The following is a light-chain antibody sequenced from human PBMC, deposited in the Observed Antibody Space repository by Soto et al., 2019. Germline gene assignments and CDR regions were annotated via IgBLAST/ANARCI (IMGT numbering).Light chain of an antibody. Sequence: EIVLTQSPGTLSLSPGDRATLSCRASQSVSSSYLAWYQQRPGQTPRLLIYGASSRATGIPDRFSGSGSGTDFTLTISRLEPEDFAVYYCQEFYSSRLWTFGQGTKVEIK. J-gene: IGKJ1*01. CDR2: GAS. CDR1: QSVSSSY. V-gene: IGKV3-20*01. CDR3: QEFYSSRLWT.